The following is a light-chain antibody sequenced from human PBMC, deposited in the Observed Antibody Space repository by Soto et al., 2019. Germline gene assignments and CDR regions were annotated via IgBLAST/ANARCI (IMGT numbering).Light chain of an antibody. J-gene: IGKJ1*01. CDR3: QQYNNWPRT. CDR2: GAS. CDR1: QSVSSK. V-gene: IGKV3-15*01. Sequence: EIVMTQSPATLSVSPGERATLSCRASQSVSSKLAWYQQKPGQAPRLLIYGASTRATGIPARLSGSGSGTEFTLTISSLQSEDFAVYYCQQYNNWPRTFGQGTKVEIK.